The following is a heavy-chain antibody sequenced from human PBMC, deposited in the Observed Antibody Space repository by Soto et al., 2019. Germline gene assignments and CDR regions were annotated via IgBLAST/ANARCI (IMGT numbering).Heavy chain of an antibody. Sequence: QGQLVQSGVEVKKPGASVKVSCKASGYTFTHYGISWVRQAPGQGLEWMGWIRPYNGYTDYAQNLEDRVTMTPDTSTTTAYVELRSLRFDDTAVYYCARDRSTHDYLGQGTLITVCS. J-gene: IGHJ4*02. D-gene: IGHD1-26*01. CDR1: GYTFTHYG. CDR3: ARDRSTHDY. CDR2: IRPYNGYT. V-gene: IGHV1-18*01.